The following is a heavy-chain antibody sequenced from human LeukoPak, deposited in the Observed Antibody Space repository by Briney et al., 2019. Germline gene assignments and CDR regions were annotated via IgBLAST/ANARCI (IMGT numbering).Heavy chain of an antibody. Sequence: SVKVSCKASGGTFSSYAISWVRQAPGQRLEWMGGIIPIFGTANYAQKFQGRVTITTDESTSTAYMELSSLRSEDTAVHYCARFPYGDYPEGYYYYMDVWGKGTTVTVSS. CDR1: GGTFSSYA. V-gene: IGHV1-69*05. CDR2: IIPIFGTA. CDR3: ARFPYGDYPEGYYYYMDV. J-gene: IGHJ6*03. D-gene: IGHD4-17*01.